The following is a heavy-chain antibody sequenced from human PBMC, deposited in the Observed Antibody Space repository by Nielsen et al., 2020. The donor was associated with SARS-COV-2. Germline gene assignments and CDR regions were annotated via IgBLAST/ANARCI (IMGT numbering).Heavy chain of an antibody. J-gene: IGHJ5*02. Sequence: SETLSLTCAVPGGSISSSNWWSWVRQPPGKGLEWLGEIYHSGSTNYNPSLKSRVTISVDKSKNQFSLKLSSVTAADTAVYYCARGWGVRGVKSNWFDPWGQGTLVTVSS. D-gene: IGHD3-10*01. V-gene: IGHV4-4*02. CDR2: IYHSGST. CDR3: ARGWGVRGVKSNWFDP. CDR1: GGSISSSNW.